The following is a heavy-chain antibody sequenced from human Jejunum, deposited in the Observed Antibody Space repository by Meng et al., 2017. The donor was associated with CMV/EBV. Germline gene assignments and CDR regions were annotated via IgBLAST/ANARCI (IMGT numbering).Heavy chain of an antibody. D-gene: IGHD3-9*01. CDR3: ARDLSGGDDY. Sequence: LSCAASGFTFSSYAMSWVRQAPGKGLEWVSRINLDGRTTNYADSVKGRFTISRDDARDTLYLQMSSLKTEDTAVYYCARDLSGGDDYWGQGTLVTVSS. CDR2: INLDGRTT. CDR1: GFTFSSYA. J-gene: IGHJ4*02. V-gene: IGHV3-74*01.